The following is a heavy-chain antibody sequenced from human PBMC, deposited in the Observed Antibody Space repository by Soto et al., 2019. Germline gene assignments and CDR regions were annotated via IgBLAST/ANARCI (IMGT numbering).Heavy chain of an antibody. CDR3: ARGERIHVFVRKNWVDN. V-gene: IGHV4-34*01. CDR1: GGSLSGYY. CDR2: ISHSGST. J-gene: IGHJ5*02. D-gene: IGHD2-21*01. Sequence: WETLSLTCAVYGGSLSGYYWSWIRQPPGKGLEWIGEISHSGSTNYNPTLKSRVTISIDMSKNQFSLKVSSVTAADTAVYYCARGERIHVFVRKNWVDNWGKGTMVT.